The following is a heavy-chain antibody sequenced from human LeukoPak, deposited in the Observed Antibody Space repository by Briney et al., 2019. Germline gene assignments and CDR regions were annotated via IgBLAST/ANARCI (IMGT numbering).Heavy chain of an antibody. Sequence: SETLSLTCAVYGGSFSGYYWSWIRQPPGKGLEWIGEINHSGSTNYNPSLKSRVTISVDTSKNQFSLKLSSVTAADTAVYYCARAPADVLLGTYRNFDYWGQGTLVTVSS. D-gene: IGHD3-10*01. CDR1: GGSFSGYY. V-gene: IGHV4-34*01. CDR3: ARAPADVLLGTYRNFDY. J-gene: IGHJ4*02. CDR2: INHSGST.